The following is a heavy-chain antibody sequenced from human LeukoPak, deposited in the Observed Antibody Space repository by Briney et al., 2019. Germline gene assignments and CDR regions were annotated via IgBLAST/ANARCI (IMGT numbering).Heavy chain of an antibody. D-gene: IGHD1-26*01. V-gene: IGHV4-61*05. CDR2: IYYSGST. CDR1: GGSISSSIYY. Sequence: PSETLSLTCTVSGGSISSSIYYWSWIRQPPGKGLEWIGYIYYSGSTNYNPSLKSRVTISVDTSKNQFSLKLSSVTAADTAVYYCARHSRGELPDSWFDPWGQGTLVTVSS. J-gene: IGHJ5*02. CDR3: ARHSRGELPDSWFDP.